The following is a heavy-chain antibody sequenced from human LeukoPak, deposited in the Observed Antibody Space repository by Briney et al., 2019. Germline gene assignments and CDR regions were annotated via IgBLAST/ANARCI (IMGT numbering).Heavy chain of an antibody. CDR1: GFTFSSYW. CDR2: IKQDGSEK. V-gene: IGHV3-7*01. J-gene: IGHJ4*02. CDR3: ARDPAQLRGYSYGASFFDY. D-gene: IGHD5-18*01. Sequence: GGSLRLSCAASGFTFSSYWMSWVRQAPGKGLEWVANIKQDGSEKYYVDSVKGRFTISRDNAKNSLYLQMNSLRAEGTAVYYCARDPAQLRGYSYGASFFDYWGQGTLATVSS.